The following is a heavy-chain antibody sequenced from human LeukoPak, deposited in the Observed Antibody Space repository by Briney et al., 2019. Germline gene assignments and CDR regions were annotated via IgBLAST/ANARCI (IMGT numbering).Heavy chain of an antibody. CDR1: GVSVSSGSYY. J-gene: IGHJ3*02. CDR3: ARADYSNYGDAFDI. D-gene: IGHD4-11*01. V-gene: IGHV4-61*01. Sequence: SETLSLTCTVSGVSVSSGSYYWSCIGQPPGKGRVWAGYIYCSGSTNYNPSLKSRVTISVDTSKNQFSLKLSSVTAADTAVYYCARADYSNYGDAFDIWGQGTMVTVSS. CDR2: IYCSGST.